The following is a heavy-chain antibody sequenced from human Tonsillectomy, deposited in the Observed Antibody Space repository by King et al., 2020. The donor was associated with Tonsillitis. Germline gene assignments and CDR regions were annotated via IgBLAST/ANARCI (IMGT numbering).Heavy chain of an antibody. CDR1: GGTFSNFV. CDR2: IIPMFGTT. V-gene: IGHV1-69*18. CDR3: SLLKGYYMDV. Sequence: QLVQSGTEVKKPGSSVKVSCKASGGTFSNFVINWVRQAPGQGLEWMGTIIPMFGTTYYAQKFQGLVTITADESTSTAYMELTSLRSEDAAVYYCSLLKGYYMDVWGEGTTVIVSS. J-gene: IGHJ6*03.